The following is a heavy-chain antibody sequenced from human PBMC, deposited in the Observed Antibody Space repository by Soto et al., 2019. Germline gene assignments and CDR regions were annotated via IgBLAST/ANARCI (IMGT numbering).Heavy chain of an antibody. CDR3: ARDAHYCSGGSCYGFDY. V-gene: IGHV3-21*01. J-gene: IGHJ4*02. Sequence: GSLRLSCAASGFTSSSYSINFFRQAPFKWLEWVSSISSSSSYIYYADSVKGRFTISRDNAKNSLYLQMNSLRAEDTAVYYCARDAHYCSGGSCYGFDYWGQGTLVTV. CDR2: ISSSSSYI. D-gene: IGHD2-15*01. CDR1: GFTSSSYS.